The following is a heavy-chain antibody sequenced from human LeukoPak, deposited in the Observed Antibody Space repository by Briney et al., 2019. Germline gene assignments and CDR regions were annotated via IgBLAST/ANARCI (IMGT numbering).Heavy chain of an antibody. CDR2: IYSGGST. Sequence: GGSLRLSCAASGFTVSSNYMSWVRQAPGKGLEWVSVIYSGGSTYYADSVKGRFTISRDNSKNTLSLQMNSLRAEDTAVYYCAKDFLRSTYYFDYWGQGTLVTVSS. CDR3: AKDFLRSTYYFDY. D-gene: IGHD2/OR15-2a*01. CDR1: GFTVSSNY. V-gene: IGHV3-53*01. J-gene: IGHJ4*02.